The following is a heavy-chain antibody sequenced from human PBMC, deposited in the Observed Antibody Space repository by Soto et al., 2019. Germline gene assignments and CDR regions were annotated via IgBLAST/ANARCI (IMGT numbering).Heavy chain of an antibody. CDR3: ASQEYSSSTHAWFDP. Sequence: GSLRLSCAASGFTFSSYSMNWVRQAPGKGLEWVSSISSSSSYIYYADSVKGRFTISRDNAKNSLYLQMNSLRAEDMAVYYCASQEYSSSTHAWFDPWGQGTLVTVSS. CDR1: GFTFSSYS. D-gene: IGHD6-6*01. V-gene: IGHV3-21*01. J-gene: IGHJ5*02. CDR2: ISSSSSYI.